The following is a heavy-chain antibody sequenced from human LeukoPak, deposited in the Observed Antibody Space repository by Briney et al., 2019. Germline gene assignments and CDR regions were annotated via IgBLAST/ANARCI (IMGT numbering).Heavy chain of an antibody. D-gene: IGHD3-9*01. CDR3: ASDWVHSARYDILTGYQFDY. J-gene: IGHJ4*02. V-gene: IGHV1-18*01. Sequence: ASVKVSWKASGYTFTSYGISWVRQAPGQGLEWMGWISTYNGNTNYAQKFQGRVTMTTDTSTSTVYMELTSLRSDDTAVYYCASDWVHSARYDILTGYQFDYWGQGTLVTVSS. CDR2: ISTYNGNT. CDR1: GYTFTSYG.